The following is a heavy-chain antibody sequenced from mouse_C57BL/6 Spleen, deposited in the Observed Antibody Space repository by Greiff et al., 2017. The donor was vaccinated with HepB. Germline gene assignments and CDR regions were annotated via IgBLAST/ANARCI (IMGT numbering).Heavy chain of an antibody. D-gene: IGHD1-1*01. V-gene: IGHV1-26*01. Sequence: VQLQQSGPELVKPGASVKISCKASGYTFTDYYMNWVKQSHGKSLEWIGDINPNNGGTSYNQKFKGKATLTVDKSSSTAYMELRSLTSEDSAVYYCARRNYGSSYVFAYWGQGTLVTVSA. CDR1: GYTFTDYY. CDR2: INPNNGGT. CDR3: ARRNYGSSYVFAY. J-gene: IGHJ3*01.